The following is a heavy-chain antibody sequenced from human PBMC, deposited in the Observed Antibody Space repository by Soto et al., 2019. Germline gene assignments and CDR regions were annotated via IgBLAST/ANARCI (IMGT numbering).Heavy chain of an antibody. D-gene: IGHD6-13*01. CDR2: INHRGST. Sequence: PSETLSLTCAVYAGSFSGYYWSWIRQPPGKGLEWIGEINHRGSTNYNPSLKSRVTISVDTSKSQFSLKLSSVTAADTAVYYCARGRKGYSSSCYVDWGQGTLVTVSS. CDR3: ARGRKGYSSSCYVD. V-gene: IGHV4-34*01. CDR1: AGSFSGYY. J-gene: IGHJ4*02.